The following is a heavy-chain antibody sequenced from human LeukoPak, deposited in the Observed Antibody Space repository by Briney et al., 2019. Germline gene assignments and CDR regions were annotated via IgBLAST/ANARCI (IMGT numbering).Heavy chain of an antibody. Sequence: SETLSLTCTVSGGSISSSSYYWGWIRQPPGKGLEWIGSIYYSGSTYYNPSLKSRVTISVDTSKNQFSLKLSSVTAADTAVYYCANRPPGYSSSWHFDYWGQGTLITVSS. CDR3: ANRPPGYSSSWHFDY. D-gene: IGHD6-13*01. CDR1: GGSISSSSYY. V-gene: IGHV4-39*01. CDR2: IYYSGST. J-gene: IGHJ4*02.